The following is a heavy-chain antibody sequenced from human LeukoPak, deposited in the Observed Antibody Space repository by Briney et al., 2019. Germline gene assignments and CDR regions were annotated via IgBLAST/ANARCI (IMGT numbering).Heavy chain of an antibody. V-gene: IGHV5-51*01. CDR2: IYPGDSDT. J-gene: IGHJ6*03. CDR1: GYSFTSYW. D-gene: IGHD5-18*01. Sequence: GESLKISCKGSGYSFTSYWIGWVRQMPGKGLEWMGIIYPGDSDTRYSPSFQGQVTISADKSISTAYLQWSSLKASDTAMYYCARHRRAAMRLECYMDVWGKGTTVTVSS. CDR3: ARHRRAAMRLECYMDV.